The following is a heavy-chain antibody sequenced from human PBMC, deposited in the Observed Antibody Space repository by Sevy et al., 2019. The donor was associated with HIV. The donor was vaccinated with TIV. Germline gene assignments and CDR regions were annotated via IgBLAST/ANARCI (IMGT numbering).Heavy chain of an antibody. V-gene: IGHV1-18*01. D-gene: IGHD6-13*01. CDR1: GYTFTSYG. CDR3: ARDRLLRAAETFYYYYGMDV. Sequence: ASLKVSCKASGYTFTSYGISWVRQAPGQGLEWMGWISAYNGNTNYAQKLQGRVTMTTDTSTSTAYMELRSLRSDDTAVYYCARDRLLRAAETFYYYYGMDVWGQGTTVTVSS. CDR2: ISAYNGNT. J-gene: IGHJ6*02.